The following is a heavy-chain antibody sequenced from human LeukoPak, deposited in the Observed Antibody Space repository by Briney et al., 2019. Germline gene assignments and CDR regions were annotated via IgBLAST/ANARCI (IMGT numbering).Heavy chain of an antibody. Sequence: SVKVSCKASGGTFSSYAISWVRQAPGQGLEWMGGIIPIFGTANYAQKFQGRVTITADESTSTAYMELSSLRSEDTAVYYCARVHLVRGVHYYYYMDVWGKGTTVTVSS. J-gene: IGHJ6*03. CDR2: IIPIFGTA. CDR3: ARVHLVRGVHYYYYMDV. V-gene: IGHV1-69*13. D-gene: IGHD3-10*01. CDR1: GGTFSSYA.